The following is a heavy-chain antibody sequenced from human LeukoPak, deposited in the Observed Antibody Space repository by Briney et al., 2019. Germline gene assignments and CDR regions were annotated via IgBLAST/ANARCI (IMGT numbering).Heavy chain of an antibody. Sequence: SETLSLTCTVSGGSISSSGYYWGWIRQPPGKGLEWIASIYYSGSTYYNPSLKSPVTISVATSKNHLSLKLSSLTAADTAVYYCARHEYSGSYYGLSWFDPWGQGTLVTVSS. CDR2: IYYSGST. J-gene: IGHJ5*02. CDR1: GGSISSSGYY. CDR3: ARHEYSGSYYGLSWFDP. V-gene: IGHV4-39*01. D-gene: IGHD1-26*01.